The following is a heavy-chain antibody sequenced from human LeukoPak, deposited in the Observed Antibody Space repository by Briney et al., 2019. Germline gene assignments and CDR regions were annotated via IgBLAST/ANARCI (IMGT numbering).Heavy chain of an antibody. J-gene: IGHJ6*03. CDR3: ARRWNYGRNYYIDV. CDR2: INDSGTI. CDR1: GGSFSHYY. V-gene: IGHV4-34*01. Sequence: PSETLSLTCAVYGGSFSHYYWCWIRQSPGPGLGWNGEINDSGTINYTPSLMSRVTISVDKSKNQFSLKLSSATAADTAVYYCARRWNYGRNYYIDVWGKGATVSVSS. D-gene: IGHD1-7*01.